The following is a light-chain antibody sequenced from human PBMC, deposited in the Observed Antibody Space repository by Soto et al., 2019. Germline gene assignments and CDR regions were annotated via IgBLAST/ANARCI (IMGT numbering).Light chain of an antibody. CDR3: SSYTSSSTVV. CDR2: DVG. V-gene: IGLV2-14*03. Sequence: ALTQPASVSGSPGQSITISCTGTSSDVGGYNYVSWYQHHPGKAPKLMIYDVGNRPSGVSNRFSGSKSGNTASLTISGLQAEDEADYYCSSYTSSSTVVFGGGTKLTVL. J-gene: IGLJ2*01. CDR1: SSDVGGYNY.